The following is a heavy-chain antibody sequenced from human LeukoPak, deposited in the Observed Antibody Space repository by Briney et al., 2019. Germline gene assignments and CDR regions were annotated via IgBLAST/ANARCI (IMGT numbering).Heavy chain of an antibody. J-gene: IGHJ6*03. D-gene: IGHD4-11*01. CDR3: ARDYPYSYYMNV. V-gene: IGHV3-74*01. CDR2: INHDGSST. CDR1: GFTFTTFW. Sequence: GGSLRLSCATSGFTFTTFWMHWVRQAPGKGLVWVSRINHDGSSTNYADSVKGRFTISRDNAKNTVFLQMNSLRAEDTAVYYCARDYPYSYYMNVWGNGTTVTVSS.